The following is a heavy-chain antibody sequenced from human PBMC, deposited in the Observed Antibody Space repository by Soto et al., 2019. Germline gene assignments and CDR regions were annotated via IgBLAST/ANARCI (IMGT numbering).Heavy chain of an antibody. D-gene: IGHD1-1*01. CDR2: INPRGGST. CDR3: ARKDSGTYGMDV. V-gene: IGHV1-46*01. CDR1: GYTFTSYY. Sequence: QVQLVQSGAEVKKPGASVKVSCKASGYTFTSYYMHWVRQAPGQGLEWMGIINPRGGSTSYAQKFPGRVTMTRDTATSTVYMELSSLRSEDTAVYYCARKDSGTYGMDVWGQGTTVAVSS. J-gene: IGHJ6*02.